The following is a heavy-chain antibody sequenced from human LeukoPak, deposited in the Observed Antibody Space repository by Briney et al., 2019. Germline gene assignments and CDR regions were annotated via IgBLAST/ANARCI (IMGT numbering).Heavy chain of an antibody. V-gene: IGHV4-4*07. CDR1: GGSISTYY. CDR2: VFTTGSR. CDR3: ARDSRAYGMDV. D-gene: IGHD2/OR15-2a*01. J-gene: IGHJ6*02. Sequence: LETLSLTCTVSGGSISTYYWSWIRQPAGKGLEWIGRVFTTGSRNYNPSLKSRVTMSLDTSKNQFSLNLSSVTAADTAVYYCARDSRAYGMDVWGQGATVTVSS.